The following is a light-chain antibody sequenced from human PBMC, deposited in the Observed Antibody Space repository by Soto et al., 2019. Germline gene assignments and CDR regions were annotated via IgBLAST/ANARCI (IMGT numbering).Light chain of an antibody. Sequence: QSALTQPASVSGSAGQSITISCSGTMRDVGAYNLVSWYQQHPGTAPKLIIYEVRNRPSGISSWFSGSRSGNTASLTISGLQPEDEGDYYCSAYTARSTLVFGGGTKVTVL. CDR1: MRDVGAYNL. J-gene: IGLJ3*02. V-gene: IGLV2-14*01. CDR2: EVR. CDR3: SAYTARSTLV.